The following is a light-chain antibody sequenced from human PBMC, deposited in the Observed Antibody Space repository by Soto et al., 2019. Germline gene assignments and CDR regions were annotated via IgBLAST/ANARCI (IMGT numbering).Light chain of an antibody. Sequence: QSVLTQPPSASGTPGQRVTISCSGGSSNIGSNTVNWYQQLPGTAPKLLIYSNNQRPSGAPDRFSGSKSGTSASLAISGLQYEDEADYYCAAWDDSMNGYVLGTGTKVTVL. CDR2: SNN. CDR1: SSNIGSNT. CDR3: AAWDDSMNGYV. J-gene: IGLJ1*01. V-gene: IGLV1-44*01.